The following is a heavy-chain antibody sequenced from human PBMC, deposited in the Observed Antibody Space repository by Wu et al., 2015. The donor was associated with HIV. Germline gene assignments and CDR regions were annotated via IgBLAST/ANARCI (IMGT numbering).Heavy chain of an antibody. J-gene: IGHJ4*02. CDR2: INPNSGDT. CDR1: GYTFTGYY. V-gene: IGHV1-2*02. D-gene: IGHD3-22*01. Sequence: QVQLVQSGAEVKRPGASVRVSCQASGYTFTGYYIHWVRQAPGQRLDWMGWINPNSGDTNYAQKFQGRVTMTRDTSIGTAYMDLTRLTSDDTAVYYCARVQVKPPYGSSGYYYFDYWGQGTLVTVSS. CDR3: ARVQVKPPYGSSGYYYFDY.